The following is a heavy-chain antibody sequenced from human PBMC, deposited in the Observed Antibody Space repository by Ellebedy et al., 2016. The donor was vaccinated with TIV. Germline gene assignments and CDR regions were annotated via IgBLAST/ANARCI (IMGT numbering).Heavy chain of an antibody. CDR1: GFTFSSYA. CDR3: ARVLFGADHCSSTSCYVRDYYYGMDV. J-gene: IGHJ6*02. Sequence: GESLKISXAASGFTFSSYAMHWVRQAPGKGLEWVAVISYDGSNKYYADSVKGRFTISRDNSKNTLYLQMNSLRAEDTAVYYCARVLFGADHCSSTSCYVRDYYYGMDVWGQGTTVTVSS. CDR2: ISYDGSNK. V-gene: IGHV3-30-3*01. D-gene: IGHD2-2*01.